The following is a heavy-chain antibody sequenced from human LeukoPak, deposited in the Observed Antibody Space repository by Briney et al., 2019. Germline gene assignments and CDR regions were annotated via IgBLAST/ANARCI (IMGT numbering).Heavy chain of an antibody. J-gene: IGHJ4*02. Sequence: PSETLSLTCTVSGGSISSGDYYWSWIRQPPGKGLEYIGYIYYSGSTYYNPSLKSRVTISKDTSKNQFSLQLNSVTAADTAVYYCARSYDPLYFDFWGQGTLVTVSS. D-gene: IGHD3-3*01. CDR2: IYYSGST. CDR3: ARSYDPLYFDF. V-gene: IGHV4-30-4*08. CDR1: GGSISSGDYY.